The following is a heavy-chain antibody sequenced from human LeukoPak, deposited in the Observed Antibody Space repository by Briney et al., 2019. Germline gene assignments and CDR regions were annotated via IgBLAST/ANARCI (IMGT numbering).Heavy chain of an antibody. V-gene: IGHV1-69*13. CDR2: IIPIFGTA. Sequence: SVKVSCKASGGTFSSYAISWVRQAPGQGLEWMGGIIPIFGTANYAQKFQGRVTITADESTSTAYMELSSLRSEDTAVYYCAREFDYGSGSYTYWGQGTLVTVSS. CDR1: GGTFSSYA. J-gene: IGHJ4*02. CDR3: AREFDYGSGSYTY. D-gene: IGHD3-10*01.